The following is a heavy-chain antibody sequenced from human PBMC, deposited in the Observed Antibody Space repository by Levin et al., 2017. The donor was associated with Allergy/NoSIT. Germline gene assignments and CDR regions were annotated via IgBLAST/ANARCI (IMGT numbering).Heavy chain of an antibody. CDR2: ISNTGSRT. Sequence: GGSLRLSCAASGFTFSNYAMSWVRQAPARGLEWVSAISNTGSRTYYGDSVKGRLTISRDNSKNTLYLQMNSLRAEDTAVYYCAKDLRYFDSTGYYGLDQWGQGTLVTVSS. D-gene: IGHD3-22*01. CDR3: AKDLRYFDSTGYYGLDQ. J-gene: IGHJ5*02. CDR1: GFTFSNYA. V-gene: IGHV3-23*01.